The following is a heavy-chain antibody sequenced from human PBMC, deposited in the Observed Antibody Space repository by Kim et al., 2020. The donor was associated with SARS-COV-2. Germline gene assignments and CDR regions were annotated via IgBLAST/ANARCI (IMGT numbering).Heavy chain of an antibody. CDR3: ARDLGITMIVGARGAFDI. CDR1: GGSISSGGYY. D-gene: IGHD3-22*01. Sequence: SETLSLTCTVSGGSISSGGYYWSWIRQHPGKGLEWIGYIYYSGSTYYNPSLKSRVTISVDTSKNPFSLKLSSVTAADTAVYYCARDLGITMIVGARGAFDIWGQGTMVTVSS. J-gene: IGHJ3*02. V-gene: IGHV4-31*03. CDR2: IYYSGST.